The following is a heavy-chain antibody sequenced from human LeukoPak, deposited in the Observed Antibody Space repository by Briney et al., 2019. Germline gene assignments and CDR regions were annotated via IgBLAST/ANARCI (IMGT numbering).Heavy chain of an antibody. CDR2: MNPNSGNT. CDR1: GHTFTSYD. Sequence: GASVKVSCKASGHTFTSYDINWVRQATGQGLEWMGWMNPNSGNTGYAQKFQGRVTMTRNTSISTAYMELSSLRSEDTAVYYCAVVVVPAAISFDYWGQGTLVTVSS. D-gene: IGHD2-2*02. V-gene: IGHV1-8*01. CDR3: AVVVVPAAISFDY. J-gene: IGHJ4*02.